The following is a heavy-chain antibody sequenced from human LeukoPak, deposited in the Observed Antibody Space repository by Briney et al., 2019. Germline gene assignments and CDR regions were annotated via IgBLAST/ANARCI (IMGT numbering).Heavy chain of an antibody. CDR2: LIPIFRTT. J-gene: IGHJ5*02. CDR1: GDTFGTYA. CDR3: ALSPDVVVVPTAAWDNWLDP. V-gene: IGHV1-69*01. Sequence: SVKVSCKASGDTFGTYAIAWVRQAPGQGLEWMGGLIPIFRTTNYAQNFQGRVTITADESTSTAYMELSSLRSEDTAVYYCALSPDVVVVPTAAWDNWLDPWGQGTQVSIYS. D-gene: IGHD2-2*01.